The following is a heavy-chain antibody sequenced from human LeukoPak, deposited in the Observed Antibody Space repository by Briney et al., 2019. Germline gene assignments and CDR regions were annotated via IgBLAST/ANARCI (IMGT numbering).Heavy chain of an antibody. J-gene: IGHJ4*03. CDR1: GFTFSNYA. CDR2: ISGNGDIT. Sequence: GGSLRLSCAASGFTFSNYAMSWVRQAPGKGLEWVSAISGNGDITYYTDSVKGRFTISRDNSKNTLYLQMNSLRAEDTAIYYCAKVTGGDMITYGGLDYWGQGTTVTVSS. V-gene: IGHV3-23*01. CDR3: AKVTGGDMITYGGLDY. D-gene: IGHD3-16*01.